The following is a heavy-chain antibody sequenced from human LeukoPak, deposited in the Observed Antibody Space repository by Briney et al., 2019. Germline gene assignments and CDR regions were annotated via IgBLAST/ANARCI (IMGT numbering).Heavy chain of an antibody. CDR3: ARQMATIGYYFDY. J-gene: IGHJ4*02. CDR1: GGSISSYY. Sequence: NPSETLSLTCIVSGGSISSYYWSWIRQPPGKGLEWIGYIYYSGSINYNPSLKSRVTISVDTSKNQFSLKLSSVTAADTAVYYCARQMATIGYYFDYWGQGTLVTVSS. V-gene: IGHV4-59*01. CDR2: IYYSGSI. D-gene: IGHD5-24*01.